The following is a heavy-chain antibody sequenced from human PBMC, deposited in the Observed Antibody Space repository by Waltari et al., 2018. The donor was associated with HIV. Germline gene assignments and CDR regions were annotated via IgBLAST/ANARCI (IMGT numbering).Heavy chain of an antibody. V-gene: IGHV3-7*01. CDR2: RKPDGREK. J-gene: IGHJ6*02. Sequence: EVQLVESGGNLVQPGGALRPSCVASGFHFNKVYMTWVRQVPGKGLEWVGKRKPDGREKSYADSVKVRFITSRDKTRNSLYLQMTSLRVEDTGLYYCVRTQIDPYYGMDVWGQGTTVTVSS. D-gene: IGHD3-9*01. CDR3: VRTQIDPYYGMDV. CDR1: GFHFNKVY.